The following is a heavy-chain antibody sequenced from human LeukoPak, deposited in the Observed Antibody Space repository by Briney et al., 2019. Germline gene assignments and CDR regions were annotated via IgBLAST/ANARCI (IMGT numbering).Heavy chain of an antibody. CDR3: ARDQGEMATIRRGAFDI. D-gene: IGHD5-24*01. J-gene: IGHJ3*02. CDR2: ISSSNSIT. CDR1: GFTFSTYS. V-gene: IGHV3-48*04. Sequence: GGSLRLSCAASGFTFSTYSMNWVRQAPGKGLEWISYISSSNSITYYADSVKGRFTISRDNAKNSLYLQMNSLRAEDTAVYYCARDQGEMATIRRGAFDIWGQGAVVTVSS.